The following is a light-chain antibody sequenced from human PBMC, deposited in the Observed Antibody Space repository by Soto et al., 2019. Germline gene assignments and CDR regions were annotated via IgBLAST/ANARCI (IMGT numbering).Light chain of an antibody. V-gene: IGLV1-40*01. Sequence: QSVLTQPPSVSGAPGQRVTISCTESSSNIGAGYDVHWYQQLPGTAPKLLIYGNSNRPSGVPDRFSGSKSGTSASLAITGLQAEDEADHYCQSYDSSLSGWVFGGGTQLTVL. CDR3: QSYDSSLSGWV. J-gene: IGLJ3*02. CDR1: SSNIGAGYD. CDR2: GNS.